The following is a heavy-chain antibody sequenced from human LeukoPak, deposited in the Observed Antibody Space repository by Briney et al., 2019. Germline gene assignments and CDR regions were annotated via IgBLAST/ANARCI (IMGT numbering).Heavy chain of an antibody. D-gene: IGHD2-15*01. J-gene: IGHJ4*02. V-gene: IGHV3-30*18. CDR2: ISFDGSET. CDR1: GYTFNNHG. Sequence: GGSLRLSCAASGYTFNNHGMHWVRQAPGKGLEWVTFISFDGSETLYADSAKGRFTISRDNSKNTLYLQMNSLRAEDTAVYYCAKKSGGSRVLDYWGQGTLVTVSS. CDR3: AKKSGGSRVLDY.